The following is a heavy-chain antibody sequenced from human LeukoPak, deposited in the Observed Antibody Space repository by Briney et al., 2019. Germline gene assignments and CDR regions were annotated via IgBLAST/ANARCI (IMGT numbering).Heavy chain of an antibody. CDR1: GFTFSSYW. CDR3: ARDLRQFEWELLSDGAFDI. J-gene: IGHJ3*02. V-gene: IGHV3-7*01. Sequence: GGSLRLSCVASGFTFSSYWMSWVRQAPGKGLEWVANIKQDGSEKYYVDSVKGRFTISRDNAKNSLYLQMNSLRAEDTAVYYCARDLRQFEWELLSDGAFDIWGQGTMFTVSS. CDR2: IKQDGSEK. D-gene: IGHD1-26*01.